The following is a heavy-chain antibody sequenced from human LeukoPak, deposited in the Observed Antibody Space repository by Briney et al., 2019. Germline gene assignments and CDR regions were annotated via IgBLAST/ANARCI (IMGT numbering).Heavy chain of an antibody. D-gene: IGHD3-3*01. J-gene: IGHJ4*02. CDR2: INHSGST. V-gene: IGHV4-34*01. CDR1: GGSFSGYY. Sequence: SETLSLTCAVYGGSFSGYYWSWIRQPPGKGLEWIGEINHSGSTNYNPSLKSRVTISVDTSKNQFSLKLSSVTAADTAVYYCARGTYYDFWSAYRSFDYWGQGTLVTVSS. CDR3: ARGTYYDFWSAYRSFDY.